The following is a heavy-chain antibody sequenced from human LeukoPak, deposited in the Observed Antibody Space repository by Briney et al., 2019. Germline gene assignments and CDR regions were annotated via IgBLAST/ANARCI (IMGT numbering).Heavy chain of an antibody. Sequence: GESRRLSCAASGFTFSSYSMNWVRQAPGKWLEWVSYISSASNTIYYADSVKGRFTISRDNAKNSLYLQMNSLRAEDTAMYYCARDGWFGDYNWFDPWGQGTLVTVSS. D-gene: IGHD3-10*01. V-gene: IGHV3-48*01. J-gene: IGHJ5*02. CDR1: GFTFSSYS. CDR3: ARDGWFGDYNWFDP. CDR2: ISSASNTI.